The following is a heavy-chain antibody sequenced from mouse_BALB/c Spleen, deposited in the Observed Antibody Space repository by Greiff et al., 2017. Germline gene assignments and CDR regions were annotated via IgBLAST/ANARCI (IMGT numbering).Heavy chain of an antibody. D-gene: IGHD2-12*01. CDR2: ISSGSSTI. CDR3: ARRSDTTFDY. J-gene: IGHJ2*01. CDR1: GFTFSSFG. Sequence: EVQLVESGGGLVQPGGSRKLSCAASGFTFSSFGMHWVRQAPEKGLEWVAYISSGSSTIYYADTVKGRFTISRDNPKNTLFLQMTSLRSEDTAMYYCARRSDTTFDYWGQGTTLTVSS. V-gene: IGHV5-17*02.